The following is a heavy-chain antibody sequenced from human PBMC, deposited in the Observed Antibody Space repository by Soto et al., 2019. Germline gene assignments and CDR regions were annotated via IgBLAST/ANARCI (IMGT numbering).Heavy chain of an antibody. D-gene: IGHD5-18*01. Sequence: SETLSLTCTVSRTSIITYYCAWFRQSPGGGLESIGYVSNTATTNYNPSLNSRVTISLDTSKIQFSPMLSCVTAADTAVYYCARDHPHSYGVYYFDYWGQGTPVTVSS. CDR2: VSNTATT. V-gene: IGHV4-59*01. CDR1: RTSIITYY. J-gene: IGHJ4*02. CDR3: ARDHPHSYGVYYFDY.